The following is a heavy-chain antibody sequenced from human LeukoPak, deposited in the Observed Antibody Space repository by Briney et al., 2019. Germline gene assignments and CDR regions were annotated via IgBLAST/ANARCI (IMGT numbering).Heavy chain of an antibody. D-gene: IGHD3-10*01. V-gene: IGHV3-30*05. CDR3: ARASITSTYYHYYMDV. J-gene: IGHJ6*03. CDR2: VSPDGSVE. CDR1: GITLSNYG. Sequence: PGGSLRLSCAVSGITLSNYGMSWVRQAPGKGLEWVVVVSPDGSVENYADSVKGRFTISRDNSKNTVYLQMNSLRTEDTAVYYCARASITSTYYHYYMDVWGKGTTVTVSS.